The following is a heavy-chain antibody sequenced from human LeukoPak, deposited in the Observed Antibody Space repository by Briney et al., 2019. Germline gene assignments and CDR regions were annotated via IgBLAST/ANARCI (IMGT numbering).Heavy chain of an antibody. CDR3: ARGGRLLWFGELLSYWFDP. CDR1: GYTFTSYD. CDR2: MNPNGGNT. V-gene: IGHV1-8*01. J-gene: IGHJ5*02. Sequence: ASVKVSCKASGYTFTSYDINWVRQATGQGLEWMGWMNPNGGNTGYAQKFQGRVTMTRNTSISTAYMELSSLRSEDTAVYYCARGGRLLWFGELLSYWFDPWGRGTLVTVSS. D-gene: IGHD3-10*01.